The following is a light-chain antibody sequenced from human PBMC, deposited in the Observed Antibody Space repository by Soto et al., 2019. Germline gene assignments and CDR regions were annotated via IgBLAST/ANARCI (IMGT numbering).Light chain of an antibody. V-gene: IGKV3-20*01. J-gene: IGKJ1*01. CDR2: GAS. CDR1: QSVSTRY. Sequence: EIVLTQSPGTLSFSPGERGTLSCRASQSVSTRYLAWYQQRPGQAPRLLIFGASTRANGIQNRFSGSGSGTDFSLTISRLEPEDFAVYYCQQYGSSPWWTFGQVTKVEIK. CDR3: QQYGSSPWWT.